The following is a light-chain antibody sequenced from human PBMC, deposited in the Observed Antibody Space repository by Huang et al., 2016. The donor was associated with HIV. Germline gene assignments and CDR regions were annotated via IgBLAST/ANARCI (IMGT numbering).Light chain of an antibody. J-gene: IGKJ5*01. CDR1: QGIRSH. CDR2: GAS. V-gene: IGKV1-9*01. CDR3: QQLNTYPIT. Sequence: IQLTQSPSSLSASVGDRVTITCRASQGIRSHVAWYQLIPGKAPKLLIYGASNLRSGVPSRFSGSGSGTDFTLTISSLQPDDFASYYCQQLNTYPITFGQGTRLEMK.